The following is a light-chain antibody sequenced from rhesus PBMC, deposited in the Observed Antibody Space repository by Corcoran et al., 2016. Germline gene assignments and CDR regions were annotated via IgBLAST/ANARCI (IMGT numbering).Light chain of an antibody. Sequence: DIQMTQSPSSLSASVGDRVTITCRASENVNNYLNWYQQKPGKAPKLLIYKASTLQNGDPSRFSGSGYGTDDTFTISSLQPEDVAIYYCQHAYGTPFTFGPGTKLDIK. CDR3: QHAYGTPFT. J-gene: IGKJ3*01. V-gene: IGKV1-74*01. CDR2: KAS. CDR1: ENVNNY.